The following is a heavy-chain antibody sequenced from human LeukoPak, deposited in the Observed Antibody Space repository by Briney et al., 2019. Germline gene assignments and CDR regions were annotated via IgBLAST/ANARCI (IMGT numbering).Heavy chain of an antibody. Sequence: GASLRLSCAASEFTFASYWMSWVRQPPGKGLEWVANIKEDGSQKYYVDSLKGRFTISRDNAKNSLYLQMINLRAEDTAVYYCARDHGSGSYYTFDYWGQGTLVTFSS. CDR3: ARDHGSGSYYTFDY. D-gene: IGHD3-10*01. CDR2: IKEDGSQK. V-gene: IGHV3-7*01. CDR1: EFTFASYW. J-gene: IGHJ4*02.